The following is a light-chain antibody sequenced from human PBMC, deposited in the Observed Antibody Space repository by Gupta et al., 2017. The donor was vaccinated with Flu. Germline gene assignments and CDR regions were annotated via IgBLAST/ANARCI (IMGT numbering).Light chain of an antibody. CDR1: QSITTY. J-gene: IGKJ5*01. CDR2: AAS. Sequence: DIQMTQYPSSLSASVGDRVTITCRASQSITTYLNWYQQKPGKAPQLLIYAASSLQSGVPSRFSGSGSGTDFTLTISSLQPEDFATYYCQQSYGTPQITFGQGTRLEI. V-gene: IGKV1-39*01. CDR3: QQSYGTPQIT.